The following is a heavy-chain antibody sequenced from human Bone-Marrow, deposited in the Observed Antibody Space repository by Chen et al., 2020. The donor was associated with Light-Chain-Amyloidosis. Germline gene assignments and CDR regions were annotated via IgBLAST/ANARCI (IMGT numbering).Heavy chain of an antibody. CDR1: DGSINSVDYY. J-gene: IGHJ5*02. D-gene: IGHD6-19*01. V-gene: IGHV4-39*02. CDR3: SIRIAVPGANEET. CDR2: IYYSGAA. Sequence: LQLQDSGPGRVRPSETRSLPCTFSDGSINSVDYYGGWLRHSPGRGPEWIGSIYYSGAAFYNPSLRSRVTISLDTSKNLLSLRLTSVTAADTAVYYCSIRIAVPGANEETWGQGTLVTVSS.